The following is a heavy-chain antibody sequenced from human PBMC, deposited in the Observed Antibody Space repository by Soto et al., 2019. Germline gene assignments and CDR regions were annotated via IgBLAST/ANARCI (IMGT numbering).Heavy chain of an antibody. CDR3: SRSPAAAAGTFDD. V-gene: IGHV5-51*01. Sequence: PGESLKISCQGSGYSFTNYWIGWVRQMPGKGLEWMGIIYPGDSDTRYSPSFQGQVTISADKSIYIAYLQWSSLKASDTAMYYGSRSPAAAAGTFDDWGKGTLVTVAS. CDR1: GYSFTNYW. CDR2: IYPGDSDT. J-gene: IGHJ4*02. D-gene: IGHD1-26*01.